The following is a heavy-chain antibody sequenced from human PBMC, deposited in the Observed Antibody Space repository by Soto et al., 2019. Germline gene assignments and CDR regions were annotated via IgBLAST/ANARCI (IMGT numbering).Heavy chain of an antibody. Sequence: QVQLVESGGGVVQPGRSLRLSCAASGFTFSSYAMHWVRQAPGKGLEWVAVISYDGSNKYYADSVKGRFTISRDNSKNTLYLQMNSLRAEDTAVYYCARDPGRRGYCSGGSCYSFDYWGQGTLVTVSS. J-gene: IGHJ4*02. CDR2: ISYDGSNK. CDR1: GFTFSSYA. D-gene: IGHD2-15*01. V-gene: IGHV3-30-3*01. CDR3: ARDPGRRGYCSGGSCYSFDY.